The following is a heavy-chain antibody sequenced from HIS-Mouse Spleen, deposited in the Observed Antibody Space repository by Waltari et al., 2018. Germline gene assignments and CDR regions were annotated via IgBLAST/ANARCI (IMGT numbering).Heavy chain of an antibody. CDR2: IFYSGST. D-gene: IGHD6-13*01. CDR3: AREIPYSSSWYDWYFDL. J-gene: IGHJ2*01. Sequence: QLQLQESGPGLVKPSETLSLTCTVSGGSISSSSYYWGWIRRPPGKGLGWIGSIFYSGSTYYNPALKRRVTISVDTSKNQFSLKLSSVTAADTAVYYCAREIPYSSSWYDWYFDLWGRGTLVTVSS. CDR1: GGSISSSSYY. V-gene: IGHV4-39*07.